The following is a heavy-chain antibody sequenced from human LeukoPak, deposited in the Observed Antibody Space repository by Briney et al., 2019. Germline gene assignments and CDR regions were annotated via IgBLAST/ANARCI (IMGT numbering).Heavy chain of an antibody. CDR1: GFIFSSYS. J-gene: IGHJ4*02. CDR3: ARGLDYDFWSGSNDY. D-gene: IGHD3-3*01. Sequence: GGSLRLSCAASGFIFSSYSMNWVRQAPGKGLEWVSSISSSSSYIYYADSVKGRFTISRDNAKNSLYLQMNSLRAEDTAVYCCARGLDYDFWSGSNDYWGQGTLVTVSS. V-gene: IGHV3-21*01. CDR2: ISSSSSYI.